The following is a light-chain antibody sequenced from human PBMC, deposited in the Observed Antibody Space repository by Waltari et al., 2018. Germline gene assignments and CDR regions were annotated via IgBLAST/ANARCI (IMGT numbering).Light chain of an antibody. CDR1: SSYVGDYDY. CDR3: GSFAGSINWV. J-gene: IGLJ3*02. V-gene: IGLV2-8*01. Sequence: QSALTRPPSASGSPGQSVTISCTGTSSYVGDYDYVSWYQQPPGKAPKLIIYEVSKRPSGVPDRFSGSKSGNTASLTVSGLQAEDEADYYCGSFAGSINWVFGGGTKLTVL. CDR2: EVS.